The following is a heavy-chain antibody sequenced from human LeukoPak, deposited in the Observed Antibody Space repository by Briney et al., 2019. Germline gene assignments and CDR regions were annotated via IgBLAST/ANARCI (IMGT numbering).Heavy chain of an antibody. CDR2: ISSSSSYI. CDR3: TIRSRRDYDILIGGY. J-gene: IGHJ4*02. V-gene: IGHV3-21*03. CDR1: GFTFSSYS. Sequence: PGGSLRLSCAASGFTFSSYSMNWVRQAPGKGLEWVSSISSSSSYIYYADSVKGRFTISRDNAKNSLYLQMNSLKTEDTAVYYCTIRSRRDYDILIGGYWGQGTLVTVSS. D-gene: IGHD3-9*01.